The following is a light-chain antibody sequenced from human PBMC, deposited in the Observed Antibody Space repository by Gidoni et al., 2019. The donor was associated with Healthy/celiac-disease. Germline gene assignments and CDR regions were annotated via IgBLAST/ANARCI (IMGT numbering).Light chain of an antibody. CDR2: AAS. V-gene: IGKV1-39*01. Sequence: DIQMTQSPSSLSASVGDRVTITCRASQSISSYLNWYQQKPGKAPTLLIYAASSLQRGVPSRFSGSGSGTDFTLTISSLQPEDFATYYCQQSYSTQWTFXXXTKVEIK. CDR3: QQSYSTQWT. J-gene: IGKJ1*01. CDR1: QSISSY.